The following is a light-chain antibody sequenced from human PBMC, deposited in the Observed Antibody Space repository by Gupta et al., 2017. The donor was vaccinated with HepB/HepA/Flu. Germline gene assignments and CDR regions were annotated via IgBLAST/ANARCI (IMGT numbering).Light chain of an antibody. J-gene: IGLJ3*02. CDR2: DFT. V-gene: IGLV2-11*01. CDR1: SSDVGGYNS. CDR3: ASDAGTDSWV. Sequence: RSVSGSPGQSVTISCTGTSSDVGGYNSVSWCQLPPGKVPTLILYDFTRRPSGVPDRFSGSKSGNTASLTISGRQAEEEADYYCASDAGTDSWVFGGGTKLTVL.